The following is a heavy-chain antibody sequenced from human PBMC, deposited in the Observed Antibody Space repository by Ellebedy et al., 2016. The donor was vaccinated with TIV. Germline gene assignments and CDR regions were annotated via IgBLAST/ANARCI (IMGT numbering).Heavy chain of an antibody. CDR1: GFTFSAFW. Sequence: GSLRLSCEASGFTFSAFWMSWIRQPPGKGLEWIGEIYHGGSISYNPSLKSRVAISADTSKNQFSLTLSSVTAADTALYYCAVLTTQPPKATYWGQGTLVTVSS. CDR2: IYHGGSI. CDR3: AVLTTQPPKATY. J-gene: IGHJ4*02. V-gene: IGHV4-34*08. D-gene: IGHD4-17*01.